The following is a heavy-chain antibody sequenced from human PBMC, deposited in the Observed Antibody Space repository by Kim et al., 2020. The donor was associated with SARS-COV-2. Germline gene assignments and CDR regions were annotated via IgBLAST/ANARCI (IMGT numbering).Heavy chain of an antibody. V-gene: IGHV1-18*01. J-gene: IGHJ6*02. CDR3: ARDQAGQWLVLWGPYYYYGMDV. D-gene: IGHD6-19*01. CDR2: ISAYNGNT. CDR1: GYTFTSYG. Sequence: ASVKVSCKASGYTFTSYGISWVRQAPGQGLEWMGWISAYNGNTNYAQKLQGRVTMTTDTSTSTAYMELRSLRSDDTAVYYCARDQAGQWLVLWGPYYYYGMDVWGQGTTVTVSS.